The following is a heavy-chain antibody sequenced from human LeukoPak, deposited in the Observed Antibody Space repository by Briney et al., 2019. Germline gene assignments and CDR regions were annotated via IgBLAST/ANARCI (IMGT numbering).Heavy chain of an antibody. V-gene: IGHV3-48*03. CDR3: ARGSEYCSGGTCYLNWFDP. CDR2: ISSSGSTI. CDR1: GFTFSSYE. J-gene: IGHJ5*02. D-gene: IGHD2-15*01. Sequence: AGGSLRLSCAASGFTFSSYEMNWVRQAPGKGLEWVSYISSSGSTIYYADSVRGQFTISRDNAKNSLYLQMNSLRAEDTAVYYCARGSEYCSGGTCYLNWFDPWGQGTLVTVSS.